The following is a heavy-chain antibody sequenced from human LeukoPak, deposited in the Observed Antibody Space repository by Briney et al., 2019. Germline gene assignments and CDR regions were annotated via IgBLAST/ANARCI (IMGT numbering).Heavy chain of an antibody. CDR2: IYYSGST. Sequence: SGTLSLTCTVSGGSISSSSYYWGWIRQPPGKGLEWIGSIYYSGSTYYNPSLKSRVTISVDTSKNQFSLKLSSVTAADTAVYYCASLLRYAFDIWGQGTMVTVSS. V-gene: IGHV4-39*07. CDR3: ASLLRYAFDI. J-gene: IGHJ3*02. CDR1: GGSISSSSYY. D-gene: IGHD2-15*01.